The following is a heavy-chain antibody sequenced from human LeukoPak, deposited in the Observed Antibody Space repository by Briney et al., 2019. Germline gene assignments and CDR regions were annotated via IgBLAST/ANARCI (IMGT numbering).Heavy chain of an antibody. CDR2: MNQEGSSI. J-gene: IGHJ4*02. V-gene: IGHV3-7*01. Sequence: GGSLRLSCAAFGFTFSNSWMSWVRQAPGKGLEWVANMNQEGSSIYYVDSVKGRFTISRDNAKYSLYLHMNSLRAEDTAVYYCTRGGGQLDFWGQGTLVTVSS. D-gene: IGHD1-1*01. CDR1: GFTFSNSW. CDR3: TRGGGQLDF.